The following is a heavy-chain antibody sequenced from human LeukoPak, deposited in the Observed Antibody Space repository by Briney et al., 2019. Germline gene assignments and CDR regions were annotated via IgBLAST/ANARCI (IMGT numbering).Heavy chain of an antibody. D-gene: IGHD3-22*01. CDR2: ISYDGSNK. J-gene: IGHJ4*02. CDR3: AKDGVYYDSSGYDY. V-gene: IGHV3-30-3*01. CDR1: GFTFSSYA. Sequence: GGSLRLSCAASGFTFSSYAMHWVRQAPGKGLEWVAVISYDGSNKYYADSVKGRFTISRDNSKNTLYLQMNSLRAEDTAVYYCAKDGVYYDSSGYDYWGQGTLVTVSS.